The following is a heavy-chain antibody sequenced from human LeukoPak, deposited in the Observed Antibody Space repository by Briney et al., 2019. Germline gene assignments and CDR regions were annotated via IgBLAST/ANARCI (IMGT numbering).Heavy chain of an antibody. V-gene: IGHV1-69*06. Sequence: SVKVSCKASGGTFSNYAIHWVRQAPGQGLEWMGRIIPVFGTTNYAQKFQGRVTITADKSTSTAYTELSSLRSEDTAVYYCAKVGSKWYDFWGQGTLVTVSS. CDR2: IIPVFGTT. CDR1: GGTFSNYA. CDR3: AKVGSKWYDF. J-gene: IGHJ5*01.